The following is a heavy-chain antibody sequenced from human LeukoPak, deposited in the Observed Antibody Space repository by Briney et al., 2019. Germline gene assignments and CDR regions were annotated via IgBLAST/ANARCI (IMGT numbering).Heavy chain of an antibody. CDR3: ARDETRHYDSGSYSPDAFDF. Sequence: GGSLRLSCAASGFTFSDYYMNWIRQAPGKGLEWVSYISGSSSYTDYADSVKGRFTISRDNAKNSLYLQMNSLRAEDAVVYFCARDETRHYDSGSYSPDAFDFWGQGTMVTVSS. CDR1: GFTFSDYY. V-gene: IGHV3-11*05. D-gene: IGHD3-10*01. J-gene: IGHJ3*01. CDR2: ISGSSSYT.